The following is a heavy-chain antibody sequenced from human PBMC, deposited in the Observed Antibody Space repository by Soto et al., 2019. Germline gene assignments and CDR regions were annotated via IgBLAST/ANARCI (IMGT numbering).Heavy chain of an antibody. V-gene: IGHV3-15*01. J-gene: IGHJ4*02. CDR1: GLTFSNAW. CDR2: IKSKTDGGTT. Sequence: GGSLRLSCAASGLTFSNAWMSWVRQAPGKGLEWVGRIKSKTDGGTTDYAAPVKGRFTISRDDSKNTLYLQMNSLKTEDTAVYYCTTGGKSGYSYGELDYWGQGTLVTVSA. CDR3: TTGGKSGYSYGELDY. D-gene: IGHD5-18*01.